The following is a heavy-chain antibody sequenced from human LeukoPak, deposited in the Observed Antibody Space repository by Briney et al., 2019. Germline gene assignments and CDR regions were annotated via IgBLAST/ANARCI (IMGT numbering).Heavy chain of an antibody. J-gene: IGHJ6*03. V-gene: IGHV4-61*02. CDR3: ARDRIAAALDYYMDV. CDR2: IYTSGSY. CDR1: GGSISSGSYY. Sequence: SETLSLTCTASGGSISSGSYYWSWIRQPAGKGLEWIGRIYTSGSYNIIPCLKSRVTQPVDTSKNQFSLKLSSVTAADTAVYYCARDRIAAALDYYMDVWGKGTTVTVSS. D-gene: IGHD6-13*01.